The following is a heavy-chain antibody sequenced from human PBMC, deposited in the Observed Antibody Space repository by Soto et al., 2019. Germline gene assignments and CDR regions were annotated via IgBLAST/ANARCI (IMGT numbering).Heavy chain of an antibody. Sequence: GGSLRLSCTASGFTFDDYAMHWVRQGPGRGLEWVSGTTWNSGKIAYADSVKGRFTIARDDDNNSLYLQMNSLRPEDTALYYCVKDSYADFHRVLSTAEYFFDYWGHGTLVTVSS. CDR1: GFTFDDYA. CDR2: TTWNSGKI. D-gene: IGHD2-15*01. CDR3: VKDSYADFHRVLSTAEYFFDY. V-gene: IGHV3-9*01. J-gene: IGHJ4*01.